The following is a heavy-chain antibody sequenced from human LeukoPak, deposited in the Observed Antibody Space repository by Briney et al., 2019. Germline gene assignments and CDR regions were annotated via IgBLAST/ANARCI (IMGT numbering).Heavy chain of an antibody. D-gene: IGHD6-19*01. CDR1: GFPFSSYS. J-gene: IGHJ5*02. Sequence: GGSLRLSCAASGFPFSSYSMTWVRQAPGKGLEWVSSISGGDTYISYADSVKGRFTISRDNAKNSLYLQMNSLRAEDTALYHCARDKGIAVTGYNWFDPWGQGTLVTVSS. CDR3: ARDKGIAVTGYNWFDP. CDR2: ISGGDTYI. V-gene: IGHV3-21*04.